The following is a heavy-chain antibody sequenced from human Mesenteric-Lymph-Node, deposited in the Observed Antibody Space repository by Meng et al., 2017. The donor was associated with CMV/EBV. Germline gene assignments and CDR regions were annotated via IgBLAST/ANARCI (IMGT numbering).Heavy chain of an antibody. J-gene: IGHJ4*02. Sequence: GESLKISCAASGFTFSGSAMHWVRQASGKGLEWVSAISGSGGSTYYADSVKGRFTISRDNSKNTLYLQVNGLRAEDTAVYYCARDLPCDSGDCSYLDYWGQGTLVTVSS. D-gene: IGHD2-21*01. CDR3: ARDLPCDSGDCSYLDY. V-gene: IGHV3-23*01. CDR2: ISGSGGST. CDR1: GFTFSGSA.